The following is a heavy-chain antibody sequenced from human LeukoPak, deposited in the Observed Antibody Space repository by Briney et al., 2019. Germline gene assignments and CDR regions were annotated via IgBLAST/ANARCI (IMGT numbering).Heavy chain of an antibody. J-gene: IGHJ4*02. CDR3: ASYMVAAGTKYYFDH. V-gene: IGHV4-39*01. Sequence: PSETLSLTCTASGGSISISNYYWAWMRQPPGKGLEWIASINYSGSTYYNPSLRSRVTTSVDTSKNQFSLKVSSVTAADTAVYYCASYMVAAGTKYYFDHWGQGTLVTASS. D-gene: IGHD6-13*01. CDR1: GGSISISNYY. CDR2: INYSGST.